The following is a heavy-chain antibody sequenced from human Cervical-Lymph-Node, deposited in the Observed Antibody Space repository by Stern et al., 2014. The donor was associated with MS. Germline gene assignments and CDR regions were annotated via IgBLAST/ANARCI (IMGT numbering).Heavy chain of an antibody. CDR3: ARLPPSIRYDSGDYDPRDTWGMDV. J-gene: IGHJ6*02. V-gene: IGHV3-48*02. Sequence: EDQLVESGGGLLQPGGSLRLSCEASGFPFSSYSMSWVRQAPGKALEWVSYIGGTGLSVSYSDAVKGRFSISRDNAKNSLHLQMHRLRDEDTAVYYCARLPPSIRYDSGDYDPRDTWGMDVWGQGTTVTVSS. CDR1: GFPFSSYS. D-gene: IGHD4-17*01. CDR2: IGGTGLSV.